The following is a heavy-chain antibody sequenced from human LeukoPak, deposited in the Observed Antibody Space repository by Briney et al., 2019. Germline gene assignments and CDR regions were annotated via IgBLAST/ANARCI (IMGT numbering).Heavy chain of an antibody. D-gene: IGHD6-19*01. CDR2: ISGSGGST. J-gene: IGHJ4*02. V-gene: IGHV3-23*01. CDR3: AKDSFSSGWYDY. Sequence: SGGSLRLSCAASGFTFSSYGMSWVRQAPGKGLEWVSAISGSGGSTYYADSVKGRFTISRDNSKNTLYLQMNSLRAEDTAVYYCAKDSFSSGWYDYWGQGTLVTVSS. CDR1: GFTFSSYG.